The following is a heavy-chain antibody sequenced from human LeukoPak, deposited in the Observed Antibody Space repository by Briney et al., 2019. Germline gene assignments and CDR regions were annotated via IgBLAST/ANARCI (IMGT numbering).Heavy chain of an antibody. J-gene: IGHJ5*02. Sequence: GGSLSLSCAASRGFIFSDDYMCWIRQAPGKGLEWVSYISSTGTTIYYSDSVKGRFTISRDNAKNSLHLQMNSLRAEDTAVYYCARGGRTTGFFDPWGQGTLVTVSS. CDR1: RGFIFSDDY. CDR2: ISSTGTTI. D-gene: IGHD1-7*01. CDR3: ARGGRTTGFFDP. V-gene: IGHV3-11*01.